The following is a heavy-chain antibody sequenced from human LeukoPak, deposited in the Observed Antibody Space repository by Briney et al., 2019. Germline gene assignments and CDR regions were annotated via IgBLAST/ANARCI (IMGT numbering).Heavy chain of an antibody. CDR3: ARDVLVTTSLSYYYYYGMDV. CDR2: ISSSSSYI. CDR1: GFSFSNYA. Sequence: GGSLRLSCAASGFSFSNYAMSWVRQAPGKGLEWVSSISSSSSYIYYADSVKGRFTISRGNAKNSLYLQMNSLRAEDTAVYYCARDVLVTTSLSYYYYYGMDVWGQGTTVTVSS. D-gene: IGHD4-17*01. V-gene: IGHV3-21*01. J-gene: IGHJ6*02.